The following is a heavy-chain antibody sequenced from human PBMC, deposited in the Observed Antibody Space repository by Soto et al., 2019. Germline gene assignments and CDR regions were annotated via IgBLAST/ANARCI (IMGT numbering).Heavy chain of an antibody. V-gene: IGHV3-15*01. CDR1: GFTFSKAW. CDR3: KAAYSYSSSRYFDY. J-gene: IGHJ4*02. CDR2: IKSKADGGTI. D-gene: IGHD6-19*01. Sequence: EVQLVESGGGLVKPGGSLRLSCAASGFTFSKAWMTWVRQAPGKGLEWVGRIKSKADGGTIDYAAPVKGRFTISRDDSKNTLYLQMNSLKTEDTALYSCKAAYSYSSSRYFDYWGQGALVSVSS.